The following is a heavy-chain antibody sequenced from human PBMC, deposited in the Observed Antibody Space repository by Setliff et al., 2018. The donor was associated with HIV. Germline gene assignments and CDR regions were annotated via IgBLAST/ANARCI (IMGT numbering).Heavy chain of an antibody. Sequence: ETLSLTCAVYGASFSDYYWSWIRQPPGRGLEWIGEIFHSGSTTYNPSLKNRVTISIDTSKKQFSLNLSSVTAADTAVYYCARDAGGSVGNYYFDYWGQGTLVTVSS. D-gene: IGHD2-15*01. CDR3: ARDAGGSVGNYYFDY. CDR1: GASFSDYY. V-gene: IGHV4-34*12. CDR2: IFHSGST. J-gene: IGHJ4*02.